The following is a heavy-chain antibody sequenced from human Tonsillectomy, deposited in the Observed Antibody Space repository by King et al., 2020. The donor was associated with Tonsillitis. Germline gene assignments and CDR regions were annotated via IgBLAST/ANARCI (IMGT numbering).Heavy chain of an antibody. CDR1: GFSFSDYA. Sequence: DVQLVESGGGLVQPGGSLRLSCAASGFSFSDYAMSWVRQTPGKGLEWVSGISGGGGSKYYADSLEGRFTISRDKSKNTLYLQMNSLRADDTAVYYCAKVDGSDLPEYLHHWGQGTLVTVSS. CDR2: ISGGGGSK. D-gene: IGHD6-25*01. J-gene: IGHJ1*01. CDR3: AKVDGSDLPEYLHH. V-gene: IGHV3-23*04.